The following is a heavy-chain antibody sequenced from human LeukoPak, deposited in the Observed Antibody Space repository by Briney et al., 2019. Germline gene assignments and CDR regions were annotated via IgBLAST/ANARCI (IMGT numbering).Heavy chain of an antibody. V-gene: IGHV3-23*01. D-gene: IGHD3-22*01. J-gene: IGHJ4*02. CDR3: AKDLLTGYYYDSSGDY. CDR2: ISCSGGST. Sequence: PGGSLRLSCAASGFTFSSYAMSWVRQAPGKGLEWVSAISCSGGSTYYADSVKGRFTISRDNSKNTLYLQMNSLRAEGTAVYYCAKDLLTGYYYDSSGDYWGQGTLVTVSS. CDR1: GFTFSSYA.